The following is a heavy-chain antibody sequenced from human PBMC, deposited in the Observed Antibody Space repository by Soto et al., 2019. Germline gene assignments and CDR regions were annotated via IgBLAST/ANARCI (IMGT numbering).Heavy chain of an antibody. Sequence: ASVKVSCKASGYAFTGYYMHWVPKAPGKGLERMGWINPNGGGTNYAKKFQGWVTMTRDTSISTAYMELSRLRSDDTAVYYCARAVADKAGSYGMDILGPGATVTVSS. D-gene: IGHD6-19*01. CDR2: INPNGGGT. CDR1: GYAFTGYY. CDR3: ARAVADKAGSYGMDI. J-gene: IGHJ6*02. V-gene: IGHV1-2*04.